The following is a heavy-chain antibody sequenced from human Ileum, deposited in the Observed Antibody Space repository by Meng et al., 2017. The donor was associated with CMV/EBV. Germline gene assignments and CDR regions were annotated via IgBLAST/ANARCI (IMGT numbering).Heavy chain of an antibody. V-gene: IGHV3-21*01. D-gene: IGHD2-15*01. CDR3: ARDCSGDNCYSGLDV. Sequence: GGSLRLSCAASGFTFSRHSMNWVRQAPGKGLEWVSSIDSSSTYMYYEDSVKGRFTISRDNAKNSLYLQMHSLRAEDTAVYYCARDCSGDNCYSGLDVWGQGTTVTVSS. J-gene: IGHJ6*02. CDR1: GFTFSRHS. CDR2: IDSSSTYM.